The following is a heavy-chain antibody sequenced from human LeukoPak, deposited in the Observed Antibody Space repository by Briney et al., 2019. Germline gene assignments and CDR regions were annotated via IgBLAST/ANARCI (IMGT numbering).Heavy chain of an antibody. J-gene: IGHJ4*02. CDR3: ARRMRYFDWLFDY. CDR2: TNSDGSST. CDR1: GFTFNSYW. Sequence: GGSLRLSCAASGFTFNSYWMHWVRQAPGKGLVWVSRTNSDGSSTSYADSVKGRFTISRDNAKNTLYLQMNSLRAEDTAVYYCARRMRYFDWLFDYWGQGTLVTVSS. V-gene: IGHV3-74*01. D-gene: IGHD3-9*01.